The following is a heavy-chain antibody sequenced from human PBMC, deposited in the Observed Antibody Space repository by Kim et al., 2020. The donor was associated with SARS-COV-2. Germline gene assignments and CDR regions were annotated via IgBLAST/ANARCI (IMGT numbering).Heavy chain of an antibody. V-gene: IGHV1-46*01. CDR3: ARDCTAVAAAGTDYYYGMDV. D-gene: IGHD6-13*01. J-gene: IGHJ6*02. CDR2: INPSGGST. CDR1: GYTFTSYY. Sequence: ASVKVSCKASGYTFTSYYMHWVRQAPGQGLEWMGIINPSGGSTSYAQKFQGRVTMTRDTSTSTVYMELSSLRSEDTAVYYCARDCTAVAAAGTDYYYGMDVWGQGTTVTVSS.